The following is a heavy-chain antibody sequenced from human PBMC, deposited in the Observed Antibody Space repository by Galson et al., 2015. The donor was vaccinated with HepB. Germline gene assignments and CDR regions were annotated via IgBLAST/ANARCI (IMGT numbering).Heavy chain of an antibody. CDR1: GFTFSSYA. J-gene: IGHJ4*02. CDR2: ISGSGLST. D-gene: IGHD3-16*01. CDR3: AFPRSGDYLGSFDC. Sequence: SLRLSCAASGFTFSSYAMRWVRQAPGKGLEWVSTISGSGLSTYYADSVKGRFTISRDNSKNTLYLHMNSLGAQDTAVYFCAFPRSGDYLGSFDCWGQGTLLTVSS. V-gene: IGHV3-23*01.